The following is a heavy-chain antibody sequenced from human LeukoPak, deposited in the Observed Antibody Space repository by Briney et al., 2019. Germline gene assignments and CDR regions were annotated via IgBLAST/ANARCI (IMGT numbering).Heavy chain of an antibody. CDR2: IYYSGST. CDR1: GGSVSSGSYY. V-gene: IGHV4-61*01. Sequence: SETLSLTCTVSGGSVSSGSYYWSWIRQPPGKGLEWIGYIYYSGSTNYNPSLKSRVTISVDTSKNQFSLKLSSVTAADTAVYYCASASITMVRGVILTSFDYWGQGTLVTVSS. D-gene: IGHD3-10*01. CDR3: ASASITMVRGVILTSFDY. J-gene: IGHJ4*02.